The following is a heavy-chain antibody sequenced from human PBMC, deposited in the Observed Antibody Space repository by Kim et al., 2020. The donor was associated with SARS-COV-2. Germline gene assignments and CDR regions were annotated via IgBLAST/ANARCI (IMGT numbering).Heavy chain of an antibody. Sequence: GGSLRLSCAASGFTFSKYAMSWVRQAPGKGLEWVASISCSGGSVYYAESVKGRFTISRDSSKTTLYLQMNTLRAEDTAVYYCAKDGGGPYTTGWYYFDLWGQGALVTVSS. CDR3: AKDGGGPYTTGWYYFDL. V-gene: IGHV3-23*01. CDR1: GFTFSKYA. CDR2: ISCSGGSV. D-gene: IGHD6-19*01. J-gene: IGHJ4*02.